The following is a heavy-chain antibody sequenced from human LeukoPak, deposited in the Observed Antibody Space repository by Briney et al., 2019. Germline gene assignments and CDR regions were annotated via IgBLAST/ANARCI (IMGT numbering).Heavy chain of an antibody. CDR3: AKDHDIVVVPAFDY. CDR1: GFTFSNAW. Sequence: GGSLRLSCAVSGFTFSNAWMNWVRQAPGKGLEWVGRIKSKAEGETTDYAAPVKGRFTISRDDSKNTLYLQMNSLKTEDTAVYYCAKDHDIVVVPAFDYWGQGTLVTVSS. J-gene: IGHJ4*02. D-gene: IGHD2-2*01. V-gene: IGHV3-15*01. CDR2: IKSKAEGETT.